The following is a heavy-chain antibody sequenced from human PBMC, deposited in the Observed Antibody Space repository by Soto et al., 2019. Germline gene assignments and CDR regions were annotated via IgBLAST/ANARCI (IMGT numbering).Heavy chain of an antibody. Sequence: DVHLVESGGGLTQPGESLRLSCAASGFTISGKKYVAWVRQAPGKGLEWLSALYDLDGSFYAASVKGRFTTSSDSSKTTVYLRMNDLRPDDTAVYYCATWHEREHAYDVWGQGTTVTVSS. D-gene: IGHD1-1*01. J-gene: IGHJ3*01. CDR2: LYDLDGS. CDR3: ATWHEREHAYDV. CDR1: GFTISGKKY. V-gene: IGHV3-53*01.